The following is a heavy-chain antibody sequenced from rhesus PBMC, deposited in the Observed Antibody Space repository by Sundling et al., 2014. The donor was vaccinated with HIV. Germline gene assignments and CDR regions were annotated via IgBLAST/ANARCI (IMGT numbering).Heavy chain of an antibody. J-gene: IGHJ2*01. V-gene: IGHV3S42*01. Sequence: EVQLVESGGGLVQPGGSLRLSCAASGFTVSYYGMYWVRQAPGKGLEWISAISSGGGTTNYADSVKGRFTISRDNSKNTLSLQMNSLRAEDTAVYYCAKDPSFGIGYFDLWGPGTPTHHLL. CDR2: ISSGGGTT. CDR3: AKDPSFGIGYFDL. D-gene: IGHD2-27*01. CDR1: GFTVSYYG.